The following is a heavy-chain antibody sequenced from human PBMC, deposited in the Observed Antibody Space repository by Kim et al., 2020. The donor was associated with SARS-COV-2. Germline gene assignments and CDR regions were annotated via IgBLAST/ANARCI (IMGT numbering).Heavy chain of an antibody. Sequence: GGSLRLSCAATGFTFSTYSMNWVRQAPGKGLEWVSSIRRSSNYIYYADSVKGRFTISRDNAKNSLYLQMSSLRAEDTAVYYCARDRTTGTTYGFDSWGQGTLVTVYS. J-gene: IGHJ4*02. CDR2: IRRSSNYI. D-gene: IGHD1-1*01. CDR3: ARDRTTGTTYGFDS. CDR1: GFTFSTYS. V-gene: IGHV3-21*01.